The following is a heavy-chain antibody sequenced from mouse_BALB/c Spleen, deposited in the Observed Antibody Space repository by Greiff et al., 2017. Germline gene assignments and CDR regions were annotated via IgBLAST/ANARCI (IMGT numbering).Heavy chain of an antibody. V-gene: IGHV1S56*01. J-gene: IGHJ3*01. D-gene: IGHD4-1*01. Sequence: VQLVESGPELVKPGASVRISCKASGYTFTSYYIHWVKQRPGQGLEWIGWIYPGNVNTKYNEKFKGKATLTADKSSSTAYMQLSSLTSEDSAVYFCARDWDAEGSWFAYWGQGTLVTVSA. CDR1: GYTFTSYY. CDR3: ARDWDAEGSWFAY. CDR2: IYPGNVNT.